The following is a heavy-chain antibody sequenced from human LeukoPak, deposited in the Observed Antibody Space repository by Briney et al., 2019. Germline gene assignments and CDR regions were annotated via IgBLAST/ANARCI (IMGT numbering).Heavy chain of an antibody. CDR3: ALAAAGRRLFDY. D-gene: IGHD6-13*01. J-gene: IGHJ4*02. CDR1: GYSISSGYY. V-gene: IGHV4-38-2*02. Sequence: SETLSLTCTVSGYSISSGYYWGWIRPPPGKGLEWIGEINHSGSTKYNPSLKSRVTISVDTSKNQFSLKLSSVTAADTAVYYCALAAAGRRLFDYWGQGTLVTVSS. CDR2: INHSGST.